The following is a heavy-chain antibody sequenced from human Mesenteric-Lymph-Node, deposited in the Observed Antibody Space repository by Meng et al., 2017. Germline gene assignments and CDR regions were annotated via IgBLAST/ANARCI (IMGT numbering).Heavy chain of an antibody. CDR2: ISSSGSIT. D-gene: IGHD6-19*01. J-gene: IGHJ6*02. V-gene: IGHV3-11*01. Sequence: GESLKISCAASGFTFSDYYMSWIRQAPGKGLEWVSYISSSGSITFYADSVKGRFTISRDNYKNTLYLQMNILRDEDTAVYYCAKRAVDGSGGLDYDYGMDVWGRGTPVTVSS. CDR1: GFTFSDYY. CDR3: AKRAVDGSGGLDYDYGMDV.